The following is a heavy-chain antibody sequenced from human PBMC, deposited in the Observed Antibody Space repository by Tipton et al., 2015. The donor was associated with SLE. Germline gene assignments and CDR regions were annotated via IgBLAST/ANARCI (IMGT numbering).Heavy chain of an antibody. Sequence: TLSLTCTVSGGSISSSSYYWNWIRQPPGKGLEWIGEINHSGSTNYNPSLKSRVTISVDTSKNQFSLRLSSVTAADTAVYYCARGQGSRWTYYYYYMDVWGKGTTVTVSS. J-gene: IGHJ6*03. D-gene: IGHD6-13*01. V-gene: IGHV4-39*07. CDR1: GGSISSSSYY. CDR3: ARGQGSRWTYYYYYMDV. CDR2: INHSGST.